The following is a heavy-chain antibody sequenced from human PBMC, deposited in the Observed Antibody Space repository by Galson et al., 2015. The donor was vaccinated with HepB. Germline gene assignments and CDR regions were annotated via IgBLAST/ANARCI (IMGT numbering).Heavy chain of an antibody. D-gene: IGHD6-13*01. CDR1: GFTFSSYS. J-gene: IGHJ4*02. Sequence: SLRLSCAASGFTFSSYSMNWVRQAPGKGLEWVSYIKSSSSTILYADSAKGRFTISRDNAKNSLYLQMNSLRDEDTAVYYCAREVPDPRAAPFDYWGLGTLVTVSS. CDR2: IKSSSSTI. V-gene: IGHV3-48*02. CDR3: AREVPDPRAAPFDY.